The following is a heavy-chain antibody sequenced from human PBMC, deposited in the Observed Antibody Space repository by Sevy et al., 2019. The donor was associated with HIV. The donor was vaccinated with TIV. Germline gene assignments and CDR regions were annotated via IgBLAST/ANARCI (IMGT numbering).Heavy chain of an antibody. J-gene: IGHJ4*02. CDR3: ARDCYGDYGGHYFDY. D-gene: IGHD4-17*01. CDR1: GGTFSSYA. V-gene: IGHV1-69*13. CDR2: IIPIFGTA. Sequence: ASVKVSCKASGGTFSSYAISWVRQAPGQGLEWMGGIIPIFGTANYAQKFQGRVTITADESTSTAYMELSSLRSEDTAVYYCARDCYGDYGGHYFDYWGQGTLVTVSS.